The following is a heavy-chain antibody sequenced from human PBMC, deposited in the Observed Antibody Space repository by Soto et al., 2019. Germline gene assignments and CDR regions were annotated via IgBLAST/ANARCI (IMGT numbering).Heavy chain of an antibody. CDR2: IIPIFGTT. J-gene: IGHJ6*02. CDR3: ARGDYGDYDGRGYYYYGMDV. CDR1: GGTFSSYA. Sequence: QVQLVQSGAEVKKPGSSVKVSCKASGGTFSSYAISWVRQAPGQGLEWMGGIIPIFGTTNYAQKFQGRVTITADESTSTAYMELSSLRSEDTAVYYCARGDYGDYDGRGYYYYGMDVWGQGTTVTVSS. D-gene: IGHD4-17*01. V-gene: IGHV1-69*01.